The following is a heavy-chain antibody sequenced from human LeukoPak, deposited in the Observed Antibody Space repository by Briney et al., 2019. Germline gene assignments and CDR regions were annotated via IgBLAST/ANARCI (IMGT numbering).Heavy chain of an antibody. CDR3: ASPNWNYVGWFDP. D-gene: IGHD1-7*01. V-gene: IGHV4-39*01. CDR1: GGSISISSYY. J-gene: IGHJ5*02. CDR2: IYYSGST. Sequence: SETLSLTCTVSGGSISISSYYWGWIRQPPGKGLEWIGSIYYSGSTYYNPSLKSRVTISVDTSKNQFSLKLSSVTAADTAVYYCASPNWNYVGWFDPWGQGTLVTVSS.